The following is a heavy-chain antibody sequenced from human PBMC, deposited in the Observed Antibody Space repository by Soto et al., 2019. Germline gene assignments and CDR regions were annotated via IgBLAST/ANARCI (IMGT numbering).Heavy chain of an antibody. J-gene: IGHJ6*02. CDR2: IIPIFGTA. V-gene: IGHV1-69*06. CDR3: ARDPRTTWDYYYGMDV. Sequence: GASGKVSCKASGGTFSSYAISWVRQAPGQGLEWMGGIIPIFGTANYAQKFQGRVTITADKSTSTAYMELSSLRSEDTAVYYCARDPRTTWDYYYGMDVCGQGTTVTVSS. D-gene: IGHD1-7*01. CDR1: GGTFSSYA.